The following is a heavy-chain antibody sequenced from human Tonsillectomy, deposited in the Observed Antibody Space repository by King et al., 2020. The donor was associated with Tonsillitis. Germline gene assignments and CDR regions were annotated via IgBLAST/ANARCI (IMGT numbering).Heavy chain of an antibody. J-gene: IGHJ3*02. CDR2: ISFDGSNT. D-gene: IGHD3-10*01. CDR3: AKGLYYYGSGTYYRRRDAFDI. Sequence: VQLVESGGGVIQPGRSLRLSCAVSGFAFSGFGMYWVRQAPGKGLEGVSFISFDGSNTDYADSVRGRFTISRDSSNNTLYLPMESLRAEDTAVYYCAKGLYYYGSGTYYRRRDAFDIWGQGTMVTVSS. CDR1: GFAFSGFG. V-gene: IGHV3-30*18.